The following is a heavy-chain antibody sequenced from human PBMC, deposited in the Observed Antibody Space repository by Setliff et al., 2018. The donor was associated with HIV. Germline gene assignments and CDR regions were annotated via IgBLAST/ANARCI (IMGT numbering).Heavy chain of an antibody. CDR1: GYTFTGYY. CDR2: INPKSGGT. Sequence: ASVKVSCKASGYTFTGYYMHWVRQAPGQGLEWMGWINPKSGGTNYAQNFQGRVTMTRDTSISTAYVELRSLRLDDTAVYFCARGRTYDSSGYIGNWFDPWGQGTLVTVSS. D-gene: IGHD3-22*01. CDR3: ARGRTYDSSGYIGNWFDP. J-gene: IGHJ5*02. V-gene: IGHV1-2*02.